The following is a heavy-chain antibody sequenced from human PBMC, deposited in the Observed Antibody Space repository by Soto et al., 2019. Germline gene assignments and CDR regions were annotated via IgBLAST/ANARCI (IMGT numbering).Heavy chain of an antibody. Sequence: GGSMRHSRAASEVTISSYGRSWIRQNQGKGLEWVSAISGSGGSTYYADSVKGRFTISRDNSKNTLYPQMNSLRAEDTAVYYCAKAKVQSSSWRPYFDYWGQGTLVTVSS. CDR2: ISGSGGST. CDR3: AKAKVQSSSWRPYFDY. D-gene: IGHD6-13*01. CDR1: EVTISSYG. J-gene: IGHJ4*02. V-gene: IGHV3-23*01.